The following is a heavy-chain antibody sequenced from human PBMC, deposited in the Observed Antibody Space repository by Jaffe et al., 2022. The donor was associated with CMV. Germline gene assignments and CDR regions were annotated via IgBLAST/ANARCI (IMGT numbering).Heavy chain of an antibody. Sequence: EMQLVQSGGGLVQSGGSLRLSCVASGFTFSSSWMAWVRQAPGKGLEFVTNTNVDESQRNYLDSVKGRFTISRDNAKHSLYLQMNDLRDEDTAVYYCARDPDYAAYDVWGQGVMVTVS. V-gene: IGHV3-7*01. J-gene: IGHJ3*01. CDR1: GFTFSSSW. CDR3: ARDPDYAAYDV. CDR2: TNVDESQR. D-gene: IGHD4-17*01.